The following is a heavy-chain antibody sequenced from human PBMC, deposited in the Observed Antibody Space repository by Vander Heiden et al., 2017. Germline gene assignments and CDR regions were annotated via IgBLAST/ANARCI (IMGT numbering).Heavy chain of an antibody. Sequence: QVQLQESGPGLVKPSETLSLTCAVSGYSISSGYYWGWIRQPPGKGLEWIGSIYHSGSTDDNPALKSRVTIAVYTAKNQVSMEMRSVTAADTAVYYVAREKKKWEIKHGSQVTMVTVSS. CDR1: GYSISSGYY. CDR3: AREKKKWEIKH. CDR2: IYHSGST. V-gene: IGHV4-38-2*02. D-gene: IGHD1-26*01. J-gene: IGHJ1*01.